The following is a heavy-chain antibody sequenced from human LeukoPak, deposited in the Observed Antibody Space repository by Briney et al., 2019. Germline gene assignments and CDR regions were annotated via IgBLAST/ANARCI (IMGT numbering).Heavy chain of an antibody. CDR2: ISARGDVI. V-gene: IGHV3-11*01. J-gene: IGHJ4*02. CDR1: GFIFSDYY. CDR3: AAEVSPKVFDF. Sequence: GGSLRLSCASSGFIFSDYYMSWIRQVPGKGLEWIAYISARGDVIYSVDSVKGRFTISRDNAKSLLYLQMNSLRGDDTAVYFCAAEVSPKVFDFRGQGTLVTVSS.